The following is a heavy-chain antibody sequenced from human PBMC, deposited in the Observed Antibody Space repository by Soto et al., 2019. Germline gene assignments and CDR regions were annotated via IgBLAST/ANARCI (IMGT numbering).Heavy chain of an antibody. CDR1: GFTFSTYA. J-gene: IGHJ3*01. V-gene: IGHV3-23*01. CDR2: ISGSAEIT. Sequence: EVQLLESGGGLVQHGGSLRLSCAASGFTFSTYAMSWVRQAPGKGLEWVSAISGSAEITYYADSVKGRFTISRDNSINMLYLQMNSLRTEDTAVYYCAHPRGYGVFAAYDFWGQGAMVTVSS. D-gene: IGHD4-17*01. CDR3: AHPRGYGVFAAYDF.